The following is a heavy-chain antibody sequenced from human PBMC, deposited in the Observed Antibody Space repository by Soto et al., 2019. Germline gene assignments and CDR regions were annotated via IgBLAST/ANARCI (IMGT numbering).Heavy chain of an antibody. J-gene: IGHJ6*02. CDR1: GFTVSSNY. CDR2: IYSGGST. D-gene: IGHD1-26*01. V-gene: IGHV3-53*01. CDR3: ARMDSGSYYFYGMDV. Sequence: HPGGSLRLSCAASGFTVSSNYMSWVRQAPGKGLEWVSVIYSGGSTYYADSVKGRFTISRDNSKNTLYLQMNSLRAEDTAVYYCARMDSGSYYFYGMDVWGQGTTVTVSS.